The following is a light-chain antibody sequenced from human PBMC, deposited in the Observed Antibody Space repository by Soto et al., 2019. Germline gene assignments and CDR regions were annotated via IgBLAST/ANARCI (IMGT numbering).Light chain of an antibody. J-gene: IGKJ4*01. CDR2: DAS. CDR1: QSVSSY. CDR3: QQRSNWPRT. V-gene: IGKV3-11*01. Sequence: EIVLTQSPATLSLSPGERATLSCRASQSVSSYLAWYQQKPGQAPRLLIYDASTRATGVPARFSGSRSGTDFTPTISSLEPEDFAVYYCQQRSNWPRTFGEGTKVEIK.